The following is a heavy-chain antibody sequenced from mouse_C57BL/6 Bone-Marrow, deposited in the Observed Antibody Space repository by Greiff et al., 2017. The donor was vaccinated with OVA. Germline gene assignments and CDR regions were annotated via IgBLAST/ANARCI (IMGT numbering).Heavy chain of an antibody. CDR1: GFSLTSYG. CDR2: IWSGGST. J-gene: IGHJ1*03. Sequence: QVQLKESGPGLVQPSQSLSITCTVSGFSLTSYGVHWVRQSPGKGLEWLGVIWSGGSTDYNAAFISRLSISKDNSKSQVFFKMNSLQADDTAIYYCARNEFTITTVVAWYFDVWGTGTTVTVSS. CDR3: ARNEFTITTVVAWYFDV. V-gene: IGHV2-2*01. D-gene: IGHD1-1*01.